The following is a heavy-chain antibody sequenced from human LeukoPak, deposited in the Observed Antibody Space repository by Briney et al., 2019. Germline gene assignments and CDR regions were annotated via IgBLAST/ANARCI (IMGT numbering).Heavy chain of an antibody. D-gene: IGHD3-22*01. CDR2: IYYSGST. CDR1: GGSINTYY. Sequence: PSETLSLTCTVSGGSINTYYWSWIRQPPGKGLEWIGYIYYSGSTNYNPSLKSRVTISVDTSKNQFSLKLSSVTAADTAVYYCAREGLVVSRAFDIWGQGTMVTVSS. CDR3: AREGLVVSRAFDI. V-gene: IGHV4-59*01. J-gene: IGHJ3*02.